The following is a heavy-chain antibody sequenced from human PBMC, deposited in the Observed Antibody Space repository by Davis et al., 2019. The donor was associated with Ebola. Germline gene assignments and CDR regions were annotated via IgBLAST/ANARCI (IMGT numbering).Heavy chain of an antibody. CDR1: GFTVSSNY. Sequence: GGSLRLSCAASGFTVSSNYMSWVRQAPGKGLEWVSVIYSGGSTYYADSVKGRFTISRDDSKSTAYLQLNTLKTEDTAVYYCTRLDYGMDVWGQGTTVAVSS. CDR2: IYSGGST. J-gene: IGHJ6*02. V-gene: IGHV3-53*01. CDR3: TRLDYGMDV.